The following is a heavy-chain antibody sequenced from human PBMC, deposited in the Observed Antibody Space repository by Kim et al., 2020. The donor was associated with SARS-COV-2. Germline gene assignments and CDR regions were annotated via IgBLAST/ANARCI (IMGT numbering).Heavy chain of an antibody. V-gene: IGHV1-69*04. Sequence: AHKVQGRVTITADTSTSTAYMELNSLGSEDTAVYYCAGGNPPYYYYMDVWGKGTTVTVSS. CDR3: AGGNPPYYYYMDV. J-gene: IGHJ6*03.